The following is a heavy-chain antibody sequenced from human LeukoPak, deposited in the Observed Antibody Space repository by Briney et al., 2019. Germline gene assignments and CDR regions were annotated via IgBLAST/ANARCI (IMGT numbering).Heavy chain of an antibody. D-gene: IGHD3-10*01. CDR3: ASDAGTMVRGVIYAFDI. V-gene: IGHV4-4*02. CDR2: IYHSGNT. Sequence: SETLSLTCTVSSGSISTTNWWTWVRQPPGKGLEWIGEIYHSGNTDFNPSLKSRVTISVDKSKNQFSLKVGSVTAADTAVYYCASDAGTMVRGVIYAFDIWGQGTMVTVSS. CDR1: SGSISTTNW. J-gene: IGHJ3*02.